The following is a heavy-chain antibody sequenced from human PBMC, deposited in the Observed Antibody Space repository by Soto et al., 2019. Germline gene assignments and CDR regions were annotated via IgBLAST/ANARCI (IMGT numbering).Heavy chain of an antibody. CDR3: AKGDNTIAVGKYDILTGYPNWFDP. CDR2: ISGSGGST. J-gene: IGHJ5*02. CDR1: GFTFSSYA. V-gene: IGHV3-23*01. Sequence: GGSLRLSCAASGFTFSSYAMSWVRQAPGKGLEWVSAISGSGGSTYYADSVKGRFTISRDNSKNTLYLQMNSLRAEDTAVYYCAKGDNTIAVGKYDILTGYPNWFDPWGQGTLVTVSS. D-gene: IGHD3-9*01.